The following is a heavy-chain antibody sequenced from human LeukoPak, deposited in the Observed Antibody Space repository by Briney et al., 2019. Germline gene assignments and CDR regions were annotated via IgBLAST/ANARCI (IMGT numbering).Heavy chain of an antibody. Sequence: SETLSLTCAVYGGSFSGYHWSWIRQPPGKGLEWIGNIYYSGSTNYNPSLKSRVTISVDTSKNQFSLRLNSVTAADTAVYYCARPYSSGWRGAFDIWGQGTMVTISS. CDR3: ARPYSSGWRGAFDI. J-gene: IGHJ3*02. V-gene: IGHV4-59*01. D-gene: IGHD6-25*01. CDR1: GGSFSGYH. CDR2: IYYSGST.